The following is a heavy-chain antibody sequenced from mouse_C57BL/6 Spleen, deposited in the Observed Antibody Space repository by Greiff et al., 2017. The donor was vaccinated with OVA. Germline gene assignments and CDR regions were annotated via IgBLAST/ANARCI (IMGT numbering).Heavy chain of an antibody. CDR3: ASVYYGYGGFAY. D-gene: IGHD2-2*01. CDR2: INPNNGGT. V-gene: IGHV1-26*01. Sequence: EVQLQQSGPELVKPGASVKISCKASGYTFTDYYMNWVKQSHGKSLEWIGDINPNNGGTSYNQKFKGKATLTVDKSSSTAYMELRSLTSEDSAVYYCASVYYGYGGFAYWGQGTLVTVSA. CDR1: GYTFTDYY. J-gene: IGHJ3*01.